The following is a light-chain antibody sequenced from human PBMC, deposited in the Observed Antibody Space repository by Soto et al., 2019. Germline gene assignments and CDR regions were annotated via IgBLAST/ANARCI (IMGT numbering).Light chain of an antibody. CDR1: QSVSSSY. Sequence: EIVLTQSPGTLSLSLGERATLSCRASQSVSSSYLAWYQQKPGQAPRLLIYGASSRATGIPDRFSGSGSGTDFTLTISRLEPEDFEVYYCQQYGSSSWTFGQGTKVEIK. J-gene: IGKJ1*01. V-gene: IGKV3-20*01. CDR3: QQYGSSSWT. CDR2: GAS.